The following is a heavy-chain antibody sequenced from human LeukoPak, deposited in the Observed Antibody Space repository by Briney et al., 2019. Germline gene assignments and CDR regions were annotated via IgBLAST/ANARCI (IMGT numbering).Heavy chain of an antibody. Sequence: SETLSLTCTVSSGSIRSYHWAWIRQPAGKTLEWLGRIYTTGDTDYNPSLKSRVTMSVDTSKNQFSLNLRSVTTADTAFYYCARNGHTKSWTHLDYWGQGILVSVSS. CDR2: IYTTGDT. CDR1: SGSIRSYH. V-gene: IGHV4-4*07. J-gene: IGHJ4*02. CDR3: ARNGHTKSWTHLDY. D-gene: IGHD3/OR15-3a*01.